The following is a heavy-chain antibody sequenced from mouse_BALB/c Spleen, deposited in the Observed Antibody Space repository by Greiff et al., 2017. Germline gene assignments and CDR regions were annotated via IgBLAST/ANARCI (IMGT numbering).Heavy chain of an antibody. Sequence: EVHLVESGGGLVKPGGSLKLSCAASGFTFSDYYMYWVRQTPEKRLEWVATISDGGSYTYYPDSVKGRFTISRDNAKNNLYLQMSSLKSEDTAMYYCARGDTGWYFDVWGAGTTVTVSS. CDR1: GFTFSDYY. V-gene: IGHV5-4*02. CDR2: ISDGGSYT. J-gene: IGHJ1*01. CDR3: ARGDTGWYFDV. D-gene: IGHD1-1*01.